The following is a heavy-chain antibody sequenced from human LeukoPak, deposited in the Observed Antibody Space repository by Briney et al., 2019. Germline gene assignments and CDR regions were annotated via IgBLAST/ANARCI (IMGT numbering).Heavy chain of an antibody. J-gene: IGHJ4*02. CDR1: GFMFSSYE. V-gene: IGHV3-48*03. CDR2: ISSSGSTI. Sequence: GGSLRLSCAACGFMFSSYEMNWVRQAPGKGLEWVSYISSSGSTIYYADSVKGRFTISRDNAKNSLYLQMNSLRAEDTAVYYCARDDASASDYWGQGTLVTVSS. CDR3: ARDDASASDY.